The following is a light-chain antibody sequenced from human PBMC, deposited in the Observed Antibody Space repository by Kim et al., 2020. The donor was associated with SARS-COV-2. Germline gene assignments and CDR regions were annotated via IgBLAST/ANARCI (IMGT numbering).Light chain of an antibody. V-gene: IGLV2-14*03. J-gene: IGLJ1*01. Sequence: QSALTQPASVSGSPGQSITISCTGTSSDVGGYNYVSWSQQYPGKAPKLMLYDVTKRPSGVSNRFSGSKSGNTASLTISGLQAEDEADYYCSSYRSSGYVFGTGTKVTVL. CDR3: SSYRSSGYV. CDR2: DVT. CDR1: SSDVGGYNY.